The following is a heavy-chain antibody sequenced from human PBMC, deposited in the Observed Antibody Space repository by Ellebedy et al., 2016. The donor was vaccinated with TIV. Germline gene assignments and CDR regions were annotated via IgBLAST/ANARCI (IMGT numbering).Heavy chain of an antibody. J-gene: IGHJ5*01. V-gene: IGHV3-33*01. CDR1: GFIFRNYG. CDR2: IWYDGSRK. Sequence: PGGSLRLSCATSGFIFRNYGMHWIRQAPGKGLEWVAIIWYDGSRKYYADSVMGRFAISRDDSISTLFLHMKSLRADDTAVYYCATSIPGTGVGDSWGQGTLVTVSS. CDR3: ATSIPGTGVGDS. D-gene: IGHD3/OR15-3a*01.